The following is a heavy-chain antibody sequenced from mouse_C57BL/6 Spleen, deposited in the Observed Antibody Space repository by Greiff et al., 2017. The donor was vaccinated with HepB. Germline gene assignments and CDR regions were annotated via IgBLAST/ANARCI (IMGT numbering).Heavy chain of an antibody. CDR3: ARGITWYFDV. J-gene: IGHJ1*03. CDR1: GYAFSSSW. Sequence: QVQLQQSGPELVKPGASVKISCKASGYAFSSSWMNWVKQRPGKGLEWIGRIYPGDGDTNYNGKFKGKATLTADKSSSTAYMQRSSLTSEDSAVYFCARGITWYFDVWGTGTTVTVSS. V-gene: IGHV1-82*01. CDR2: IYPGDGDT. D-gene: IGHD2-4*01.